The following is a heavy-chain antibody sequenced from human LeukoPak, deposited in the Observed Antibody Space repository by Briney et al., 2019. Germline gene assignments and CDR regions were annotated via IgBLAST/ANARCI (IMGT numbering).Heavy chain of an antibody. D-gene: IGHD1-26*01. V-gene: IGHV3-66*01. J-gene: IGHJ4*02. Sequence: GGSLRLSCAPSGFTVSSNYMSWVRQAPGKGLEWVSVIYSGGSTYYADSVKGRFTISRDNSKNTLYLQMNSLRAEDTAVYYCARDRIVGATAVDYWGQGTLVTVSS. CDR3: ARDRIVGATAVDY. CDR1: GFTVSSNY. CDR2: IYSGGST.